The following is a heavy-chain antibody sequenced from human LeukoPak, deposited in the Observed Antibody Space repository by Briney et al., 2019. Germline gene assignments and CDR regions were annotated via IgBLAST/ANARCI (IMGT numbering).Heavy chain of an antibody. CDR2: IDYSAST. D-gene: IGHD1-1*01. Sequence: SETLSLTCTVSGGSISTYYWSWIRQPPGKGLEWIAYIDYSASTNYNPSLKSRVTMSVDTSKNQFSLKLSSVTAADTAVYYCARFPYPGGAFDIWGQGTMVTVSS. J-gene: IGHJ3*02. CDR1: GGSISTYY. V-gene: IGHV4-59*12. CDR3: ARFPYPGGAFDI.